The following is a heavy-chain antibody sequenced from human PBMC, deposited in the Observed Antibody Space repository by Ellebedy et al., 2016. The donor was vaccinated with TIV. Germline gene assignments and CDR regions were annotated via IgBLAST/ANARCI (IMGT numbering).Heavy chain of an antibody. CDR1: GFTFSSYG. D-gene: IGHD3-9*01. CDR2: ISGSGGST. J-gene: IGHJ4*02. Sequence: GESLKISXAASGFTFSSYGMSWVRQAPGKGLEWVSAISGSGGSTYYADSVKGRFTISRDNSQNTLYLQMNSLRAEDTAVYYCASCPSDILTGYYPYYFDNWGQGTLVTVSS. V-gene: IGHV3-23*01. CDR3: ASCPSDILTGYYPYYFDN.